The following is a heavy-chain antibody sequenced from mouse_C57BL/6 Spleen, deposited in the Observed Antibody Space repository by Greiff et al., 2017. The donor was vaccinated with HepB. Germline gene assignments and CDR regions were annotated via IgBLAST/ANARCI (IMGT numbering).Heavy chain of an antibody. CDR2: ISSGGSYT. D-gene: IGHD1-1*01. Sequence: EVQRVESGGDLVKPGGSLKLSCAASGFTFSSYGMSWVRQTPDKRLEWVATISSGGSYTYYPDSVKGRFTISRDNAKNTLYLQMSSLKSEDTAMYYCARQNYCGSSRYFDVWGTGTTVTVSS. J-gene: IGHJ1*03. CDR1: GFTFSSYG. V-gene: IGHV5-6*01. CDR3: ARQNYCGSSRYFDV.